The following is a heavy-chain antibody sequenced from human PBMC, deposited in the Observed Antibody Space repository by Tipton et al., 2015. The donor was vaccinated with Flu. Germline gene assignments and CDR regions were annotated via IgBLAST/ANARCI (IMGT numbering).Heavy chain of an antibody. J-gene: IGHJ5*02. CDR1: GDSISSDFY. V-gene: IGHV4-38-2*01. D-gene: IGHD4-11*01. Sequence: TLSLTCAVSGDSISSDFYWAWIRQFPGKGLEWIGTVSRTGSTIYNLSLKSRVTISIDTSKNQFPLNMRSVTAADMAVYYCARRDYSNYVSDPKSWFDPWGQGTLVAVSS. CDR3: ARRDYSNYVSDPKSWFDP. CDR2: VSRTGST.